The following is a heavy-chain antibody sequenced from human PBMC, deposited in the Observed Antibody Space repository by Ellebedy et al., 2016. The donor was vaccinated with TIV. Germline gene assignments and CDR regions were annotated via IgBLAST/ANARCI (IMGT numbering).Heavy chain of an antibody. J-gene: IGHJ3*02. D-gene: IGHD3-22*01. Sequence: PGGSLRLSCAASGFTSSDHYMDWVRQAPGKGLEWVGRTRNKANSYTTEYAASVKGRFTISRDDSKNSLYLQMNSLKTEDTAVYYCVSPAGSSGYWEAFDIWGQGTMVTVSS. CDR2: TRNKANSYTT. CDR3: VSPAGSSGYWEAFDI. V-gene: IGHV3-72*01. CDR1: GFTSSDHY.